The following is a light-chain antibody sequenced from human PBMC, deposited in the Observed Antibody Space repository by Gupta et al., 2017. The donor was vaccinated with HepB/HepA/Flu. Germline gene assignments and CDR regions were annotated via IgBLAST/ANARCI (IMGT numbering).Light chain of an antibody. CDR2: GAS. CDR3: QQYNNWPPWT. J-gene: IGKJ1*01. Sequence: EIVMTQSPATLSVSPGEGATLPCRASQSVSSNLAWYQQKPGQAPMLLIYGASTRATGIPARFSGSGSGTEFTLTISSLQSEDFAVYYCQQYNNWPPWTFGQGTKVEIK. CDR1: QSVSSN. V-gene: IGKV3-15*01.